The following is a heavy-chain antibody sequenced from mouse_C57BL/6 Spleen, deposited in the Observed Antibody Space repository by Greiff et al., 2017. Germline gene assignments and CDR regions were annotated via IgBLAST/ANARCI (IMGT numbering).Heavy chain of an antibody. CDR3: ARRRDYYGSSFDD. CDR1: GYTFTSYW. V-gene: IGHV1-69*01. D-gene: IGHD1-1*01. Sequence: QVQLQQPGAELVMPGASVKLSCKASGYTFTSYWMHWVKQRPGQGLEWIGEIDPSDSYTNYNQKFKGKSTLTVDKSSSTAYMQLSSLTSEDSAVYYCARRRDYYGSSFDDWGNGTTLTVSS. J-gene: IGHJ2*01. CDR2: IDPSDSYT.